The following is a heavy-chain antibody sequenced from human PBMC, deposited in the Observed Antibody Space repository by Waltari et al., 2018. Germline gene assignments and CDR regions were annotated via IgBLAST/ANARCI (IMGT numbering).Heavy chain of an antibody. D-gene: IGHD7-27*01. J-gene: IGHJ4*01. Sequence: EVQMVESGGGSMKPGDPRRLSRVAPGPRLNPAWLTWVRPAPGKGLEWVGRIKSQNDGATTDFAASVRGRFSISRDDSQNMVFLQMNSLRTEDTALYYCTTLDAPWGGWGHGTLVTVSS. CDR2: IKSQNDGATT. CDR3: TTLDAPWGG. CDR1: GPRLNPAW. V-gene: IGHV3-15*01.